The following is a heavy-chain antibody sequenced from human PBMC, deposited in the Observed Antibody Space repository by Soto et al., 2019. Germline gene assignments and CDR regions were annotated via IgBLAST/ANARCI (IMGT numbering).Heavy chain of an antibody. CDR2: IYHTVRP. V-gene: IGHV4-31*03. CDR1: GDSVNSAY. D-gene: IGHD6-6*01. CDR3: ARTDAYNSSFFDS. Sequence: QVQLQEIGTGLVKPSKTLTITCTVSGDSVNSAYWSWIRQLPGKGLAWMGNIYHTVRPFYNPSLKSRVAIAIDTSQPLFSLKVRSVTAADTAVYYCARTDAYNSSFFDSWGQGTVVTVAS. J-gene: IGHJ4*02.